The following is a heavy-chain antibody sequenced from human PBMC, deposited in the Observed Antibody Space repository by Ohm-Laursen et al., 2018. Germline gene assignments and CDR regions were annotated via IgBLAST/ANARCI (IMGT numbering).Heavy chain of an antibody. CDR3: ARDEYCGADCYGPGDY. CDR1: GFTFSSYS. Sequence: SLRLSCTASGFTFSSYSVTWVRQAPGKGLEWVSSIRSSTSQTFYADSVKGRFTISRDNASNLLYLVMTSLRVEDTAVYYCARDEYCGADCYGPGDYWGQGTLVTVSS. D-gene: IGHD2-21*02. CDR2: IRSSTSQT. J-gene: IGHJ4*02. V-gene: IGHV3-21*01.